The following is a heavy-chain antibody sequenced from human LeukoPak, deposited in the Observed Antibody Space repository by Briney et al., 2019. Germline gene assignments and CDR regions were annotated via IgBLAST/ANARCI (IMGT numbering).Heavy chain of an antibody. CDR2: ISTRSSTM. D-gene: IGHD5-12*01. Sequence: GGSLRLSCAASRFTFSSYNMNWVRQAPGKGREWVSYISTRSSTMYYADSVKGRFTISRDNAKNSLYLQMNSLRAEDTAVYYCARDGWYSRYDFDYWGQGTLVTVSS. CDR1: RFTFSSYN. J-gene: IGHJ4*02. V-gene: IGHV3-48*04. CDR3: ARDGWYSRYDFDY.